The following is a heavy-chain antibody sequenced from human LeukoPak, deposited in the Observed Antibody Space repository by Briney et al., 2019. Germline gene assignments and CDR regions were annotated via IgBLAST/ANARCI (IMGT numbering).Heavy chain of an antibody. D-gene: IGHD1-26*01. CDR2: INPNSGGT. J-gene: IGHJ3*02. CDR1: GGTFSSYA. Sequence: ASVKVSCKASGGTFSSYAISWVRQAPGQGLEWMGWINPNSGGTNYAQKFQGRVTMTRDTSISTAYMELSRLRSDDTAVYYCARVSSSGSYLVYSHDAFDIWGQGTMVTVSS. V-gene: IGHV1-2*02. CDR3: ARVSSSGSYLVYSHDAFDI.